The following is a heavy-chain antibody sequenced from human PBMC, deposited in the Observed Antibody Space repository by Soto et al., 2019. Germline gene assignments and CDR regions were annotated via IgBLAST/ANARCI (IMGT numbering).Heavy chain of an antibody. V-gene: IGHV4-39*01. D-gene: IGHD6-6*01. CDR1: GASIRSTHYF. Sequence: SETLSLTCKVSGASIRSTHYFWGWIRQPPGKGLEWIGNFYSSGVTHYNPSLKSRVTISVDTSKNQFSLKLSSVTAADTAVYYCARNTLVAPPQSPYYYYYGMDVWGQGTTVTVSS. CDR2: FYSSGVT. CDR3: ARNTLVAPPQSPYYYYYGMDV. J-gene: IGHJ6*02.